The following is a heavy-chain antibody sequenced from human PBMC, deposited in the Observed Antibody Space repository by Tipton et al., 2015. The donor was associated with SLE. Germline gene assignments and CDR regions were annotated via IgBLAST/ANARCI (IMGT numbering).Heavy chain of an antibody. V-gene: IGHV4-39*07. Sequence: TLSLTCTVSGASISSINSFWGWVRQPPGKGLEWIGSFYLSGNTLYSPSLKSRVTLLVDTSKNQFSLNLSSVTAADTAVYYCARGRQKNYADHAYWGQGTLVTVSS. CDR3: ARGRQKNYADHAY. CDR1: GASISSINSF. CDR2: FYLSGNT. J-gene: IGHJ4*02. D-gene: IGHD4-17*01.